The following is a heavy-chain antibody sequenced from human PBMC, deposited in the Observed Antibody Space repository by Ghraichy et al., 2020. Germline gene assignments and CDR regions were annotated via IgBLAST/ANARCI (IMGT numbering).Heavy chain of an antibody. CDR1: GFTFSSYA. D-gene: IGHD3-3*01. CDR2: ISGSGGST. V-gene: IGHV3-23*01. Sequence: GGSLRLSCAASGFTFSSYAMSWVRQAPGKGLEWVSAISGSGGSTYYADSVKGRFTISRDNSKNTLYLQMNSLRAEDTAVYYCAKNPHPLSPYYYDFWSGYYTYGMDVWGQGTTVTVSS. J-gene: IGHJ6*02. CDR3: AKNPHPLSPYYYDFWSGYYTYGMDV.